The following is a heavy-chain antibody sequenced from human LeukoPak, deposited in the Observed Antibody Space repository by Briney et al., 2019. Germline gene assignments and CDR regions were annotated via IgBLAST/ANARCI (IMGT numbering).Heavy chain of an antibody. Sequence: GESLRISCKGFGYSFPNYWIGWVRQMPGKGLEWMGIIYPGDSDTRYSPSFQGQVIISADRSISTAYLHWSSLKASDTAIYFCARPYSSTWAYLDYWGQGTLVTVSS. CDR3: ARPYSSTWAYLDY. J-gene: IGHJ4*02. CDR1: GYSFPNYW. D-gene: IGHD6-13*01. CDR2: IYPGDSDT. V-gene: IGHV5-51*01.